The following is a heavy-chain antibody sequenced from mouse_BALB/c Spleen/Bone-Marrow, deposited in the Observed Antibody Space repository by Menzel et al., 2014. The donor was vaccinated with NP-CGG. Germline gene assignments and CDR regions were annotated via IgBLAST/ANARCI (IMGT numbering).Heavy chain of an antibody. D-gene: IGHD1-1*01. Sequence: QVQLQQSGPSLVQPSQSLSITYTVSGFSLTNYGIYWVRQSPGKGLEWLGVIWRGGTTDYNAAFMSRLSITKDNSKSQVFFKMNSLQADDTAIYYCAKGHYGSSPFAYWGQGTLVTVSA. CDR2: IWRGGTT. CDR1: GFSLTNYG. CDR3: AKGHYGSSPFAY. J-gene: IGHJ3*01. V-gene: IGHV2-5-1*01.